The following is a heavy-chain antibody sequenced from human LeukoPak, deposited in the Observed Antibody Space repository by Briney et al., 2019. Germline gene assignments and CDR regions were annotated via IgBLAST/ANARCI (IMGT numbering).Heavy chain of an antibody. J-gene: IGHJ5*02. CDR1: GFTFSSYA. Sequence: GGSLRLSCAAAGFTFSSYAMSWVRQAPGKGLEWVSAISGSGGTTYYADSVKGRFTISRDNSKNTLYLQMNSLRAEDTAVYYCAKCGLGTAHQRWFDPWGQGTLVTVSS. CDR2: ISGSGGTT. D-gene: IGHD1-14*01. V-gene: IGHV3-23*01. CDR3: AKCGLGTAHQRWFDP.